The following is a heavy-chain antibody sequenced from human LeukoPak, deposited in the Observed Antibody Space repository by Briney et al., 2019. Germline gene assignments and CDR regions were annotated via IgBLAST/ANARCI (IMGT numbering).Heavy chain of an antibody. Sequence: SETLSLTCAVYGGSFSGYYWSWIRQPPGKGLEWIGEINHSGSTNYNPSLKSRVTISVDTSKNQFSLKLSSVTAADTAVYYCARDLPAAASLGYFDYWGQGTLVTVSS. D-gene: IGHD2-2*01. V-gene: IGHV4-34*01. CDR2: INHSGST. J-gene: IGHJ4*02. CDR3: ARDLPAAASLGYFDY. CDR1: GGSFSGYY.